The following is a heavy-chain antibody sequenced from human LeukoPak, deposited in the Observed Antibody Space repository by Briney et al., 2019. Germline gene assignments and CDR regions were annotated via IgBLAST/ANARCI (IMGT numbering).Heavy chain of an antibody. Sequence: QPGGSLRLSCVASGFTVSRNVMSWVRQAPGKGLEWVSLIYSDDRAFYADSVKGRFTISRNNSKNTLFLQMNSLKPEGTAIYYCARDLAGFQEPRYYYYMDVWGRGTTVTVSS. J-gene: IGHJ6*03. V-gene: IGHV3-66*02. CDR2: IYSDDRA. D-gene: IGHD1-14*01. CDR1: GFTVSRNV. CDR3: ARDLAGFQEPRYYYYMDV.